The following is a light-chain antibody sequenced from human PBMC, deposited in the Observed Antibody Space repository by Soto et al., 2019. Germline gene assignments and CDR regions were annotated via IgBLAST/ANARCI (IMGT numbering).Light chain of an antibody. V-gene: IGKV1-5*01. CDR1: QSISSW. Sequence: DIQMTQSPSTLSASVGDRVTITCRASQSISSWLAWYQQKPGKDPKLLIYAASTLQSGVPSRFSGSGSGTEFTLSVSILQLEDFATYYCQHLKCYSFGGWTKVEIK. CDR3: QHLKCYS. J-gene: IGKJ4*01. CDR2: AAS.